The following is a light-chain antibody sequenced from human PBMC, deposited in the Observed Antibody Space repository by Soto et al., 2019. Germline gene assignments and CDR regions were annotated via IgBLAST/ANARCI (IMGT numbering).Light chain of an antibody. J-gene: IGKJ1*01. V-gene: IGKV3-20*01. Sequence: EIVLTQSPGTLSLSPGERATLSCRAGQSVSSSYLAWYQQKPGQAPRLLIYGASSRATGIPDRFSGSGSGTDFTLTISRLEPEDFAVYYCQQYGSSHWTFGQGTKVDIK. CDR3: QQYGSSHWT. CDR2: GAS. CDR1: QSVSSSY.